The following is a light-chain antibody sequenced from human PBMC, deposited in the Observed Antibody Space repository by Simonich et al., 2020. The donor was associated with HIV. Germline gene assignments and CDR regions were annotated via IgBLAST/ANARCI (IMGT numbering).Light chain of an antibody. J-gene: IGKJ5*01. Sequence: IQLTQTPSTLFASVGDIVTITCRTSQSISRYLNWYQQKPGKAPELLISAASNLQSGVPSRFSGSGSGTDLTLTIYSLQPEDFATYYCQQSYSTPITFGQGTRLEIK. CDR2: AAS. CDR3: QQSYSTPIT. CDR1: QSISRY. V-gene: IGKV1-39*01.